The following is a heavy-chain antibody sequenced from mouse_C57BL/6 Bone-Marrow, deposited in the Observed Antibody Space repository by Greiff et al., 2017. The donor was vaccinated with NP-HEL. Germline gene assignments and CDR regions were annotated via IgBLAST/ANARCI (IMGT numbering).Heavy chain of an antibody. V-gene: IGHV1-81*01. CDR1: GYTFTSYG. J-gene: IGHJ4*01. CDR3: ARQPITTIYYYAMDY. CDR2: IYPRSGNT. Sequence: VQLQQSGAELARPGASVKLSCKASGYTFTSYGISWVKQRTGQGLEWIGEIYPRSGNTYYNEKFKGKATLTADKSSSTAYMELRSLTSEDSAVYFGARQPITTIYYYAMDYWGQGTSVTVSS. D-gene: IGHD1-2*01.